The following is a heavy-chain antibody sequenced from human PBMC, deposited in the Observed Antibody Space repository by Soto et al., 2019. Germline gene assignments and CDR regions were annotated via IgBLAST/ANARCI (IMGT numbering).Heavy chain of an antibody. CDR3: ATSRRVAAAAVAGKYYYYYYMDV. CDR1: GYSFTNYW. V-gene: IGHV5-51*01. J-gene: IGHJ6*03. Sequence: GESLKISCKGSGYSFTNYWIGWVRQMPGKGLEWMGIIYPGDSDTRYSPSFQGQVTISADKSISTAYLQWSSLKASDTAMYYCATSRRVAAAAVAGKYYYYYYMDVWGTGT. CDR2: IYPGDSDT. D-gene: IGHD6-19*01.